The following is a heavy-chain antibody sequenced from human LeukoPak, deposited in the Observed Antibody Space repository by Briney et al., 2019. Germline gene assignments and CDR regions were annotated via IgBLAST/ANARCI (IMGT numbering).Heavy chain of an antibody. J-gene: IGHJ5*02. Sequence: SETLSLTCTVSGGSISSGGYYWSWIRQSPGKGLEWIGYIYYSGSTNYNPSLKSRVTISVDTSKNQFSLKLSSVTAADTAVYYCARGPYSGITRFDPWGQGTLVTVSS. CDR2: IYYSGST. V-gene: IGHV4-61*08. CDR1: GGSISSGGYY. D-gene: IGHD6-13*01. CDR3: ARGPYSGITRFDP.